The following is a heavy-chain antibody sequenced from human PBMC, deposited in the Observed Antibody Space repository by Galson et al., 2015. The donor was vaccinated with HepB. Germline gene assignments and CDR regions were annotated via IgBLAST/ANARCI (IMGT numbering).Heavy chain of an antibody. CDR1: GFTFSSYG. D-gene: IGHD3-3*01. Sequence: SLRLSCAASGFTFSSYGMHWVRQAPGKGLEWVAVISYDGSNKYYADSVKGRFTISRDNSKNTLYLQMNSLRAEDTAVYYCAKEVRVRFLEWLLSGYYYGMDVWGQGTTVTVSS. CDR2: ISYDGSNK. CDR3: AKEVRVRFLEWLLSGYYYGMDV. V-gene: IGHV3-30*18. J-gene: IGHJ6*02.